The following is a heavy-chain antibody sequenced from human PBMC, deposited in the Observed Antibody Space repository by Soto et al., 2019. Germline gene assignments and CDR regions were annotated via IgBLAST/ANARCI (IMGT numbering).Heavy chain of an antibody. D-gene: IGHD2-2*01. CDR3: VRDSARIVVVPRVDGDNWLDP. V-gene: IGHV3-11*06. CDR1: GFTFSDYF. Sequence: GGSLTLSCAASGFTFSDYFMSWIRQGPGTGMGWVSFISGSSDNVKYADAVKGRFTIYRDNAKNSLYLQMNSLRAEDTAVYYCVRDSARIVVVPRVDGDNWLDPWGQGTLVTVSS. CDR2: ISGSSDNV. J-gene: IGHJ5*02.